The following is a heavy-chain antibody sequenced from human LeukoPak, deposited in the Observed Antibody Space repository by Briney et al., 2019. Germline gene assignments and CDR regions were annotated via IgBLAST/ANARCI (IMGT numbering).Heavy chain of an antibody. Sequence: GRSLRLSCAASGFTFSSYGMHWVRQAPGKGLEWVGVISYDGSNKYYADSVKGRFTISRDNSKNTLYLQMNSLRAEDTAVYYCAKDRGRYCSGGSCYSLDYWGQGTLVTVSS. CDR1: GFTFSSYG. V-gene: IGHV3-30*18. CDR2: ISYDGSNK. J-gene: IGHJ4*02. D-gene: IGHD2-15*01. CDR3: AKDRGRYCSGGSCYSLDY.